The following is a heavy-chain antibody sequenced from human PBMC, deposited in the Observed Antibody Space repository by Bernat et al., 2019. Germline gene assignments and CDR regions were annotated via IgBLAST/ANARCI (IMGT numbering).Heavy chain of an antibody. V-gene: IGHV3-74*01. J-gene: IGHJ6*03. CDR2: INSDGSST. Sequence: EVQLVESGGGLVQPGGSLRLSCAASGFTFSSYWMHWVRQAPGKGLVWVSRINSDGSSTSYADSVKGRFTISRDNAKNPLYLQMNSLRAEDTAVYYCARVSGGPYYYYMDVWGKGTTVTVSS. CDR1: GFTFSSYW. D-gene: IGHD3-16*01. CDR3: ARVSGGPYYYYMDV.